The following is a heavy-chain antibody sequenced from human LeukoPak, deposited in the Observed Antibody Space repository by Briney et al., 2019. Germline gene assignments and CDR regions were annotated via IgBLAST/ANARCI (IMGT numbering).Heavy chain of an antibody. Sequence: SETLSLTCTVSGGSISSGDYYWGWIRQPPGKGLEWIGSIYYSGSTYYNPSLKSRVTISVDTSKNQFSLKLSSVTAADTAVYYCARCPLTYYYGSGSWPNWFDPWGQGTLVTVSS. J-gene: IGHJ5*02. CDR3: ARCPLTYYYGSGSWPNWFDP. CDR1: GGSISSGDYY. V-gene: IGHV4-39*01. D-gene: IGHD3-10*01. CDR2: IYYSGST.